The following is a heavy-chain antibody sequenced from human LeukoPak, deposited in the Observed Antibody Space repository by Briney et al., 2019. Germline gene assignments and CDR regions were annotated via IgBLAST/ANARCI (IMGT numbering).Heavy chain of an antibody. CDR2: IYHSGST. D-gene: IGHD1-1*01. Sequence: SQTLSLTCAVSGGSISSGGYSWSWIRQPPGKGLEWIGYIYHSGSTYYNPSLKSRVTISVDGSKNQFSLKLSSVTAADTAVYYCARGLERRGYYFDYWGQGTLVTVSS. J-gene: IGHJ4*02. V-gene: IGHV4-30-2*01. CDR1: GGSISSGGYS. CDR3: ARGLERRGYYFDY.